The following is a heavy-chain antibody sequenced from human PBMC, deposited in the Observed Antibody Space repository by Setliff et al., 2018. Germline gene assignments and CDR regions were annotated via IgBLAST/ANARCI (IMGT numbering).Heavy chain of an antibody. V-gene: IGHV5-51*01. Sequence: PGESLKISCKGSGYSFTSYWIGWVRQMPGKGLEWMGIIYPGDSDTRYSPSFQGQVTISADKSISTAYPQWRSLKASDTAMYYCARVGSQGGYYFDSWGQGTLVTVSS. CDR2: IYPGDSDT. D-gene: IGHD3-10*01. J-gene: IGHJ4*02. CDR3: ARVGSQGGYYFDS. CDR1: GYSFTSYW.